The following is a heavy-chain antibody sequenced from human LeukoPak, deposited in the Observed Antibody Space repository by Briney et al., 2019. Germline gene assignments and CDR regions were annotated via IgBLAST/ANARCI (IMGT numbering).Heavy chain of an antibody. CDR2: ISSSSSYI. CDR1: GFTFSSYS. Sequence: GGSLRLSCAASGFTFSSYSMNWVRQAPGKGLEWVSSISSSSSYIYYADSVKGRFTISRDNAKNSLYLQMNSLRAEDTAVYYCAKDQTTVVTPGVDHWGQGTLVTVSS. V-gene: IGHV3-21*01. D-gene: IGHD4-23*01. CDR3: AKDQTTVVTPGVDH. J-gene: IGHJ4*02.